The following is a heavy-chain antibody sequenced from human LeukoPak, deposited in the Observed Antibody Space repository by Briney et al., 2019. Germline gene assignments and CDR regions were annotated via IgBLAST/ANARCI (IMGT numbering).Heavy chain of an antibody. CDR1: GGSISSSSYY. D-gene: IGHD5-12*01. CDR2: IYYSGST. V-gene: IGHV4-39*07. CDR3: ARDVDPGVGYYGMDV. Sequence: ASEALSLTCTVSGGSISSSSYYWGWIRQPPGKGLEWIGTIYYSGSTYYNPSLKSRVTISVDTSKNQFSLKLSSVTAADTAVYYCARDVDPGVGYYGMDVWGQGTTVTVSS. J-gene: IGHJ6*02.